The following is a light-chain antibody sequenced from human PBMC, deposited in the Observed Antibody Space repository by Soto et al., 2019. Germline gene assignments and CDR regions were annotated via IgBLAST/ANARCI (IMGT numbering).Light chain of an antibody. Sequence: DIQMTQSPSSLSASVGDRVTITCRASQTISHYLNWYQQKPGKAPKLLIYGASSLQSGVPSRFSGSGSGTDFTLSISSLQPEDFATYYCEQSYSNRWTFGQGTKLEIK. CDR3: EQSYSNRWT. CDR2: GAS. CDR1: QTISHY. V-gene: IGKV1-39*01. J-gene: IGKJ1*01.